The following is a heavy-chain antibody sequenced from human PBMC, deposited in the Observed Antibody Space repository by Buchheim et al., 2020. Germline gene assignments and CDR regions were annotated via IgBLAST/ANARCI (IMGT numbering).Heavy chain of an antibody. D-gene: IGHD3-22*01. J-gene: IGHJ5*02. CDR1: GGSISSGDYY. CDR2: IYYSEST. CDR3: ARDVRAGGYDRRGTGFDP. Sequence: QVQLQESGPGLVKPSQTLSTTCTVSGGSISSGDYYWSWIRQPPGKGLEWIGYIYYSESTYYNPPLKSRVTISVDKSKNPLSLKLSSVTAADTAVYYCARDVRAGGYDRRGTGFDPWGQGTL. V-gene: IGHV4-30-4*01.